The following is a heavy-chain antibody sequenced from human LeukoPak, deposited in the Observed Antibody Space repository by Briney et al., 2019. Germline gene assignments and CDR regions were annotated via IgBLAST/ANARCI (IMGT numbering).Heavy chain of an antibody. CDR3: ARDVFSGYHDS. J-gene: IGHJ4*02. CDR2: INHSGST. V-gene: IGHV4-34*01. CDR1: GGSFSGYY. D-gene: IGHD3-22*01. Sequence: SETLSLTCAVYGGSFSGYYWSWIRQPPGKGLEWIGEINHSGSTSYNPSLKSRVTISVDTSKSQFSLNLSSVTAADTAVYYCARDVFSGYHDSWGQGTLVTVSS.